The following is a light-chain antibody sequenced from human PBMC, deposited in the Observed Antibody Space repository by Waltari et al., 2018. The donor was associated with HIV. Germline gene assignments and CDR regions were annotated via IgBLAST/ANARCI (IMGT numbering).Light chain of an antibody. J-gene: IGKJ4*01. V-gene: IGKV3D-15*01. CDR3: QHYNNWPIT. CDR2: GAS. CDR1: QSVSNN. Sequence: EIVMTQSPVTLSVSPGERATLPCWASQSVSNNLAWYQQKPGQAPRLLIYGASTRATGTPARFSASGSGTEFTLTISSLQSEDFAVYHCQHYNNWPITFGGGTKVEIK.